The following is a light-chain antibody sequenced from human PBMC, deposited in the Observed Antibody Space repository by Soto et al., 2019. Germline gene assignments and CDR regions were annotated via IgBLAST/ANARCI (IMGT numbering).Light chain of an antibody. CDR3: QQSHTFPYT. Sequence: DIQMTQSPSSVSASVGDRVIITCRATRDISKWAAWYQQKPGRAPSLLIYAASNLQSGVPSRFSGSGSGTDFSLTISGLQPDDFATYYCQQSHTFPYTFVQGTKLEI. CDR1: RDISKW. V-gene: IGKV1-12*01. CDR2: AAS. J-gene: IGKJ2*01.